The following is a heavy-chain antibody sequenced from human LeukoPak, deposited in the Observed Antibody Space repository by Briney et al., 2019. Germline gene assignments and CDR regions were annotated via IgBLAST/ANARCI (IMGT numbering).Heavy chain of an antibody. D-gene: IGHD2-21*02. CDR1: GGSISSGGYS. CDR3: ARWGVTAIFAIDP. CDR2: IYHSGST. V-gene: IGHV4-30-2*01. J-gene: IGHJ5*02. Sequence: SETLSLTCAVSGGSISSGGYSWSWIRQPPGKGLEWIGYIYHSGSTYYNPPLKSRVTISVDRSKNQFSLKLSSVTAADTAVYYCARWGVTAIFAIDPWGQGTLVTVSS.